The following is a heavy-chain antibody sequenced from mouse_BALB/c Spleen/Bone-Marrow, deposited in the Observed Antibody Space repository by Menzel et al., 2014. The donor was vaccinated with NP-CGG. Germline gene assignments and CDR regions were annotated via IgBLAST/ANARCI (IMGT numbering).Heavy chain of an antibody. V-gene: IGHV1-81*01. J-gene: IGHJ4*01. CDR1: GFTFTDYV. Sequence: SGFTFTDYVINWVKQRTGQGLEWIGEIYPGSGDTYYNEKFKAKATLTADKSSNTVHMQLSSLTSEDSVVYFCARSRVPYFALDYWGQGTSVTVSS. CDR3: ARSRVPYFALDY. CDR2: IYPGSGDT.